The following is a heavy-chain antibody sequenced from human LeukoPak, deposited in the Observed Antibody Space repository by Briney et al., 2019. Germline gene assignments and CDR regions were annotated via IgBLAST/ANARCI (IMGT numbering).Heavy chain of an antibody. CDR1: GGSISSSSYY. Sequence: SETLSLTCTVSGGSISSSSYYWGWIRQPPGKGLEWIGSIYYSGSTYYNPSLKSRVTISVDTSKNQFSLKLSSVTAADTAVYYXXXXXXXSYGYVYPAYYMDVWGKGTTVTVSS. CDR3: XXXXXXSYGYVYPAYYMDV. V-gene: IGHV4-39*07. D-gene: IGHD5-18*01. J-gene: IGHJ6*03. CDR2: IYYSGST.